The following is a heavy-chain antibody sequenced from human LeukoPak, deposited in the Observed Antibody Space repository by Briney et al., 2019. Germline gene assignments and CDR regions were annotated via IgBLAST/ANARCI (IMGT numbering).Heavy chain of an antibody. Sequence: GRSLRLSCAASGFTFSDYAMHWVRQAPGKGLEWVAVISKDGSDKYYPGSVRGRFTISRDNSKNTLYLQMNSLGTEDTAVYYCAKEIHPRSSNGWPFDYWGQGTLVTVSS. V-gene: IGHV3-30-3*01. CDR2: ISKDGSDK. CDR3: AKEIHPRSSNGWPFDY. J-gene: IGHJ4*02. CDR1: GFTFSDYA. D-gene: IGHD6-19*01.